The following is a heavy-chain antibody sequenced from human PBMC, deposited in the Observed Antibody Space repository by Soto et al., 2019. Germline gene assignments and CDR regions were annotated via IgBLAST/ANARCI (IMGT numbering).Heavy chain of an antibody. Sequence: GGSLRLSCAASGFTFSSYGMHWVRQAPGKGLEWVAVIWYDGSNKYYADSVKGRFTISRDNSKNTLYLQMNSLRAEDTAVYYCARDSGYYDSSGYYLDYWGQGTLVTVSS. CDR1: GFTFSSYG. CDR3: ARDSGYYDSSGYYLDY. J-gene: IGHJ4*02. D-gene: IGHD3-22*01. V-gene: IGHV3-33*01. CDR2: IWYDGSNK.